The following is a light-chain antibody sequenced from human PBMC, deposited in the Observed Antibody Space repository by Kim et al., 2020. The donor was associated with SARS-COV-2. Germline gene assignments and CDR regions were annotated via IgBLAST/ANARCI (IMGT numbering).Light chain of an antibody. CDR2: TDD. V-gene: IGLV1-44*01. CDR1: SSNIGRNT. Sequence: GQRVTISCSGSSSNIGRNTVKWYKKFPGTAPQLLIDTDDRRPSGVSDRVSCSKSGTSASLSISALRSEDEADYYCATWDDSLDVWMFGGGTKLTVL. CDR3: ATWDDSLDVWM. J-gene: IGLJ3*02.